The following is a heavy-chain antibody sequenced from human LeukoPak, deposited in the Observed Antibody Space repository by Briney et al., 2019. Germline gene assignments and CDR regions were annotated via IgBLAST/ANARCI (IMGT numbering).Heavy chain of an antibody. CDR1: GYTFSDYY. CDR3: ARASGASGSYYPY. CDR2: INPNSGDP. J-gene: IGHJ4*02. D-gene: IGHD3-10*01. Sequence: ASVKVSCKASGYTFSDYYMHWVRQAPGQGLEWMGWINPNSGDPNYAQSFQGRVTMTRDTSISTAYMGLTRLTSDDTAMYYCARASGASGSYYPYWGQGTLVTVSS. V-gene: IGHV1-2*02.